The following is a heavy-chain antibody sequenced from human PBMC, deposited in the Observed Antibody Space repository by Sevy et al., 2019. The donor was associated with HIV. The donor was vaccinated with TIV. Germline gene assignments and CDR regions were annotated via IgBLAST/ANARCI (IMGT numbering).Heavy chain of an antibody. Sequence: GGSLRLSCAASGFIFDDFGMAWVRQVPGKGLEWVCGINRYGGTTSYAESVKGRFTISRANARNSLFLAMNSLRVEDAALYHCARGGCSSGSGYQYYHYGMDVWGQGTTVTVSS. CDR3: ARGGCSSGSGYQYYHYGMDV. D-gene: IGHD2-15*01. CDR2: INRYGGTT. CDR1: GFIFDDFG. J-gene: IGHJ6*02. V-gene: IGHV3-20*01.